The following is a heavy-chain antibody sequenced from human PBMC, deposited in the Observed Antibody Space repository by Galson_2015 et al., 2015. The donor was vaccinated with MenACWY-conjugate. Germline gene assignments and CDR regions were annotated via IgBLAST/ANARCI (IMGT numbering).Heavy chain of an antibody. V-gene: IGHV1-69*04. CDR2: ILGMT. CDR3: ARDMGSVGDV. J-gene: IGHJ6*02. D-gene: IGHD1-26*01. Sequence: ILGMTNYAQRFQGRVTMTADKSTSTAYMELSSLRSEDTAVYYCARDMGSVGDVWGQGTTVTVSS.